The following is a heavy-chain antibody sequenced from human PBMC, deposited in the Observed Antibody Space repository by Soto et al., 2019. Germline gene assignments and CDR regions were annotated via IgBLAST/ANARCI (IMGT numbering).Heavy chain of an antibody. CDR2: INAGSGYT. J-gene: IGHJ4*02. Sequence: ASVKVSCKASGYTFTTFAMHWVRQAPGQRPEWLGWINAGSGYTKYSQNFQDRVTISSDTSASTAYMELSSLRSGDTAIYYCARDRVSLAMFGVPVGVFKNWGQGTLVTVYS. V-gene: IGHV1-3*01. D-gene: IGHD3-3*01. CDR1: GYTFTTFA. CDR3: ARDRVSLAMFGVPVGVFKN.